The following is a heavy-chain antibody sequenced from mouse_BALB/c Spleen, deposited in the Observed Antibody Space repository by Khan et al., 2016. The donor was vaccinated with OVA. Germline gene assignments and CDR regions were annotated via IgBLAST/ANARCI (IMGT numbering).Heavy chain of an antibody. J-gene: IGHJ4*01. CDR3: TYALLLCAMDY. V-gene: IGHV14-3*02. CDR2: IDPANGNT. Sequence: VQLKQSGAELMKPGASVKLSCTVSGFNIKDTYLHWVTQRPEQGLEWIGRIDPANGNTKYDPKFQGKATLTADTSSNTAYLQLSSLTSEDTAFYYCTYALLLCAMDYWGQGTSFTVSS. CDR1: GFNIKDTY. D-gene: IGHD1-2*01.